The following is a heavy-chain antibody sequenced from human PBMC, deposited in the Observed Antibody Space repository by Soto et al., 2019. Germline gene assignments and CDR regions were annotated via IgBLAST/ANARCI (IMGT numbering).Heavy chain of an antibody. CDR3: ARDFRDPDYGEVGIDY. J-gene: IGHJ4*02. V-gene: IGHV1-46*01. CDR2: INPSGGST. D-gene: IGHD4-17*01. CDR1: GYTFTSYY. Sequence: ASVKVSCKASGYTFTSYYMHWVRQAPGQGLEWMGIINPSGGSTSYAQKFQGRVTMTRDTSTSTVYMELSSLRSEDTAVYYCARDFRDPDYGEVGIDYWGQGTLVTVSS.